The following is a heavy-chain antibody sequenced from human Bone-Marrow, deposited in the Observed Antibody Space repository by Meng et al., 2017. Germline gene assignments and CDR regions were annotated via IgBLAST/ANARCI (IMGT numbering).Heavy chain of an antibody. V-gene: IGHV4-31*03. J-gene: IGHJ4*02. CDR3: ARDCSSSSCSLDY. CDR1: GDSISSGGYY. Sequence: QVQLQESGPGLVKPSQTLSLTCTVSGDSISSGGYYWTWIRQRPGRGLEWIGYIYYSGSTYYNPSLKSRLTISVDTSNNRFSLDLISVTAADTAMYYCARDCSSSSCSLDYWGQGTLVTVSS. D-gene: IGHD2-2*01. CDR2: IYYSGST.